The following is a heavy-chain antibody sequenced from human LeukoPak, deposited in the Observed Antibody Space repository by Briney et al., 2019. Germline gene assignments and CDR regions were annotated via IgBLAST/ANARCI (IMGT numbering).Heavy chain of an antibody. Sequence: GGSLRLSCAASGFTFSDYYMSWIRQAPGKGLEWVSYISSSGSNIYYADSVKGRFTISRDNAKNSLYLQMNSLRAEDTAVYYCARDMVRGDLTDYWGQGTLVTVSS. CDR1: GFTFSDYY. CDR3: ARDMVRGDLTDY. CDR2: ISSSGSNI. D-gene: IGHD3-10*01. J-gene: IGHJ4*02. V-gene: IGHV3-11*04.